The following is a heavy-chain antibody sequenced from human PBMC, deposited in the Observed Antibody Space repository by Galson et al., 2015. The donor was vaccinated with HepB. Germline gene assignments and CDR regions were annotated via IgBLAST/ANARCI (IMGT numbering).Heavy chain of an antibody. Sequence: SLRLSCAASGFIVSSNYMSWVRQAPGKGLEWVSVLYSDGRTYYGDSVKDRFTISRDNSKNTLHLQMNSLRAEDTAVYYCARGGYHYLDYWGQGTLVTVSS. CDR3: ARGGYHYLDY. CDR1: GFIVSSNY. J-gene: IGHJ4*02. V-gene: IGHV3-53*01. CDR2: LYSDGRT. D-gene: IGHD2-15*01.